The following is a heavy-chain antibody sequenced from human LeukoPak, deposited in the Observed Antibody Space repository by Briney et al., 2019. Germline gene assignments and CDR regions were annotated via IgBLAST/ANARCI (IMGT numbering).Heavy chain of an antibody. V-gene: IGHV3-30*02. CDR3: AKETASDFGGAVDY. CDR1: GFTFSNYG. J-gene: IGHJ4*02. D-gene: IGHD3-10*01. CDR2: IKFDGTYK. Sequence: GGSLRLSCAAPGFTFSNYGMHWVRQAPGKGLEWVALIKFDGTYKYYADSVKGRFTISRDNSKSTLYLQINSLRAEDTAVYYCAKETASDFGGAVDYWGQGTLVTVSS.